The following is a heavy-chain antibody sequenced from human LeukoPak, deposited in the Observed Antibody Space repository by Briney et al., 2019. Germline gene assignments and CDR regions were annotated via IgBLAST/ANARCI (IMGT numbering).Heavy chain of an antibody. V-gene: IGHV5-51*01. CDR2: IYPADSDT. Sequence: GESLKISCKGSGYSFTSYWITWGRQMPGKGLKWMGNIYPADSDTRYSPSFQGQVTISADKSISTAYLQWSSLKASDTAMYYCARPPQVGVPDYWGQGTLVTVSS. CDR1: GYSFTSYW. J-gene: IGHJ4*02. CDR3: ARPPQVGVPDY. D-gene: IGHD1-26*01.